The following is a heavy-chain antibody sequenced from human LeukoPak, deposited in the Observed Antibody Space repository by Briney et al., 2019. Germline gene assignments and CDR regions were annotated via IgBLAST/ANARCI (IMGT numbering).Heavy chain of an antibody. D-gene: IGHD6-19*01. CDR1: GYTFTGYY. V-gene: IGHV1-2*02. Sequence: ASVKVSCKASGYTFTGYYMHWVRQAPGQGLEWMGWINPNSGGTNCAQKFQGRVTMTRDTSISTAYMELSRLRSDDTAVYYCARDPRASGWPGYYFDYWGQGTLVTVSS. CDR2: INPNSGGT. CDR3: ARDPRASGWPGYYFDY. J-gene: IGHJ4*02.